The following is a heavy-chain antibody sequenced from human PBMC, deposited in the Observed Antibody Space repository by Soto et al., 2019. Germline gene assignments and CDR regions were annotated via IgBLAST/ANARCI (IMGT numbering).Heavy chain of an antibody. Sequence: GGSLRLSCAASGFTFDDYAMHWVRQAPGKGLEWVSGINWNSNSIAYADSVKGRFTISRDNAKNSLYLQMNSLRTEDTALYYCARVSGVDYYHYGMDVWGQGTTVTVSS. J-gene: IGHJ6*02. D-gene: IGHD6-25*01. CDR1: GFTFDDYA. V-gene: IGHV3-9*01. CDR2: INWNSNSI. CDR3: ARVSGVDYYHYGMDV.